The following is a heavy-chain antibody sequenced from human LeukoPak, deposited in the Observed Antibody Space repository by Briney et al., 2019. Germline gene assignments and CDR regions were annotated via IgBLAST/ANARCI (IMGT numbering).Heavy chain of an antibody. D-gene: IGHD5-12*01. CDR1: GLSVGDYA. CDR3: TRGLEGFTAYDDY. CDR2: IRSKTYGGTA. V-gene: IGHV3-49*04. J-gene: IGHJ4*02. Sequence: GGSLRLSCTASGLSVGDYAMSWVRQAPGKGLEWVGFIRSKTYGGTADYAASVEGRFTISRDDSNNIVYLQMNSLKTEDTALYYCTRGLEGFTAYDDYWGQGTLVTVSS.